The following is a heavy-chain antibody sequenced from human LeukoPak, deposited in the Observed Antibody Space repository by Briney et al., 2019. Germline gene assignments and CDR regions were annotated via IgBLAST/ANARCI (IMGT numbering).Heavy chain of an antibody. CDR2: IRYDGSNK. J-gene: IGHJ3*02. CDR3: AKGLIVVVPAAISDAFDI. D-gene: IGHD2-2*01. CDR1: GFTFSSYG. V-gene: IGHV3-30*02. Sequence: GGSLRLSCAASGFTFSSYGMHWVRQAPCKGLEWVAFIRYDGSNKYYADSVKGRFTISRDNSKNTLYLQMNSLRAEDTAVYYCAKGLIVVVPAAISDAFDIWGQGTMVTVSS.